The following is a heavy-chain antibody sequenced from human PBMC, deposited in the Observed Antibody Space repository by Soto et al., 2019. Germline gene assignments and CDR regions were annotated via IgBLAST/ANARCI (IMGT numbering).Heavy chain of an antibody. CDR1: RGSVSSGSYY. V-gene: IGHV4-61*01. Sequence: SETLSLTGRFSRGSVSSGSYYWSWIRQPPGKGLEWIGEIYYTGRTNYNLSLKRRVTISVDTSKNQFSLKLSSVTAADTAVYYCARGRGNDYIWGSYPSPAGFDYWGQGTLVTVSS. J-gene: IGHJ4*02. CDR3: ARGRGNDYIWGSYPSPAGFDY. D-gene: IGHD3-16*02. CDR2: IYYTGRT.